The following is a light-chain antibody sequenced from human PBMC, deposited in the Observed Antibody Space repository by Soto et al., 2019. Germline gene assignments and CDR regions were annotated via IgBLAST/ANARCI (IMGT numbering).Light chain of an antibody. Sequence: QSVLTQPASVSGSPGQSITISCTGTSSDVGGYNYVSWYQQHPGKAPKLMIYDVSNRPSGVSNRFSGSKSGNTASLTISGLHAEDEADYYCSSYTSSSPWVFGTGTKVTVL. V-gene: IGLV2-14*01. CDR2: DVS. J-gene: IGLJ1*01. CDR1: SSDVGGYNY. CDR3: SSYTSSSPWV.